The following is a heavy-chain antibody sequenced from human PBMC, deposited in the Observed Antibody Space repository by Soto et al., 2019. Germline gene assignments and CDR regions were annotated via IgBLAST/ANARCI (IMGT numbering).Heavy chain of an antibody. J-gene: IGHJ5*02. D-gene: IGHD6-19*01. V-gene: IGHV3-7*01. CDR2: IKQDGSEK. Sequence: GGSLRLSCAASGFTFTGYWMSWVRQAPGKGLEWVANIKQDGSEKYYVDSVKGRFTISRDNAKNSLYLQMNSLRAEDTAMYYCAKGMAVAANWFDPWGQGTLVTVSS. CDR3: AKGMAVAANWFDP. CDR1: GFTFTGYW.